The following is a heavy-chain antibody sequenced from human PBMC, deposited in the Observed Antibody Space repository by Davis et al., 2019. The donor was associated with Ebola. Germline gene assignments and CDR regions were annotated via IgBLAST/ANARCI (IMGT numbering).Heavy chain of an antibody. Sequence: SVKVSCKASGGTFSSYAISWVRQAPGQGLEWMGGIIPIFGTANYAQKFQGRVTITADESTSTAYMELSSLISEDTAVYYCASLGTHCSGGSRYDYYYYAMDVWGQGTTVTVSS. CDR2: IIPIFGTA. J-gene: IGHJ6*02. CDR3: ASLGTHCSGGSRYDYYYYAMDV. D-gene: IGHD2-15*01. CDR1: GGTFSSYA. V-gene: IGHV1-69*13.